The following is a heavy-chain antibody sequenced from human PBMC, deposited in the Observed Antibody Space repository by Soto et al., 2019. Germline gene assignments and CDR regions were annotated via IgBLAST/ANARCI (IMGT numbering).Heavy chain of an antibody. CDR2: IKHDGSEK. J-gene: IGHJ1*01. CDR3: ARAPTYYDFWSCYKYFQH. Sequence: EVQLVESGGGLVQPGGSLRLSCAASGFTFSTYWMGWVRQAPGKGLEWVANIKHDGSEKYYLDSVKGRFTIARDNAKNSLYLQMNSLRAEDTAVYYCARAPTYYDFWSCYKYFQHWGQGTLVTVSS. V-gene: IGHV3-7*01. D-gene: IGHD3-3*01. CDR1: GFTFSTYW.